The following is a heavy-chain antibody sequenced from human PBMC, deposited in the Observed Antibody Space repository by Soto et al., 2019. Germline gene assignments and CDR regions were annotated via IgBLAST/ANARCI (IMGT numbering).Heavy chain of an antibody. CDR2: ISAHNGNT. Sequence: GASVKVSCKGSGYGFTTYGITWVRQAPGQGLEWMAWISAHNGNTNYAQKLQGRVTVTRDTSTSTAYMELSSLRSEDTAVYYCARVPGYSIGDLWGRGTLVTVSS. D-gene: IGHD2-21*01. CDR1: GYGFTTYG. V-gene: IGHV1-18*01. CDR3: ARVPGYSIGDL. J-gene: IGHJ2*01.